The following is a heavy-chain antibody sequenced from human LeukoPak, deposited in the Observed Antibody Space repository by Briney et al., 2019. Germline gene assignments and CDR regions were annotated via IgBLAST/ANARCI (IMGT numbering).Heavy chain of an antibody. J-gene: IGHJ6*03. V-gene: IGHV3-64*01. D-gene: IGHD5-12*01. Sequence: GGSLRLSCAASGFIFSSYALHWVRQAPGKGLEYVSAISSNGGSTYYANSVKGRFTISRDNSKNTLYLQMGSLRAEDMAVYYCARRGAGYDSYYYYYMDVWSKGTTVTVSS. CDR2: ISSNGGST. CDR3: ARRGAGYDSYYYYYMDV. CDR1: GFIFSSYA.